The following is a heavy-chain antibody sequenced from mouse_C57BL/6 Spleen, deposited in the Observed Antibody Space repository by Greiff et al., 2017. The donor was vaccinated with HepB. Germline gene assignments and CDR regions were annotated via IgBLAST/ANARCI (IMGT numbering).Heavy chain of an antibody. CDR3: ARQAYYGNAYFDY. D-gene: IGHD2-10*01. Sequence: EVQVVESGGDLVKPGGSLKLSCAASGFTFSSYGMSWVRQTPAKRLEWVATISSGGSYTYYPDSVKGRVTISRDNAKNTLYLQMSSLKSEDTAMYDGARQAYYGNAYFDYWGQGTTLTVSS. J-gene: IGHJ2*01. CDR2: ISSGGSYT. V-gene: IGHV5-6*01. CDR1: GFTFSSYG.